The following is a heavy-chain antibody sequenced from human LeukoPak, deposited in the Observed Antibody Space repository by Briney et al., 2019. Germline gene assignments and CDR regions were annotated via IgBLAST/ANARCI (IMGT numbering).Heavy chain of an antibody. J-gene: IGHJ6*03. Sequence: GGSLRLSCAASGFTFSDYYMSWIRQAPGEGLEWVSYISSSGSTIYYADSVKGRFTISRDNAKNSLYLQMNSLRAEDTAVYYCARRSRSSSPRLYYYYYYYMDVWGKGTTVTVSS. D-gene: IGHD6-6*01. V-gene: IGHV3-11*01. CDR2: ISSSGSTI. CDR1: GFTFSDYY. CDR3: ARRSRSSSPRLYYYYYYYMDV.